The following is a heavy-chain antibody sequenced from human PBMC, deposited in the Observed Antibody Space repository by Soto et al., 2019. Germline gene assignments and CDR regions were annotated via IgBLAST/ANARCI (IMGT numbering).Heavy chain of an antibody. J-gene: IGHJ4*02. CDR1: GFTFSSYG. V-gene: IGHV3-33*01. CDR2: IWYDGSNK. D-gene: IGHD3-22*01. CDR3: ARDSLTYYYDSSGPDY. Sequence: GSLRLSCAASGFTFSSYGMHWVRQAPGKGLEWVAVIWYDGSNKYYADSVKGRFTISRDNSKNTLYLQMNSLRAEDTAVYYCARDSLTYYYDSSGPDYWGQGTLVTVSS.